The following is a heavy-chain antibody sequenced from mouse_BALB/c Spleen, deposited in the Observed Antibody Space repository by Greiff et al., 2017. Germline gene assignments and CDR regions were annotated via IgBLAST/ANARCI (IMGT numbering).Heavy chain of an antibody. D-gene: IGHD3-1*01. V-gene: IGHV5-9-4*01. CDR3: ARDRANAMDY. J-gene: IGHJ4*01. CDR1: GFTFSSYA. CDR2: ISSGGSYT. Sequence: DVMLVESGGGLVKPGGSLKLSCAASGFTFSSYAMSWVRQSPEKRLEWVAEISSGGSYTYYPDTVTGRFTISRDNAKNTLYLEMSSLRSEDTAMYYCARDRANAMDYWGQGTSVTVSS.